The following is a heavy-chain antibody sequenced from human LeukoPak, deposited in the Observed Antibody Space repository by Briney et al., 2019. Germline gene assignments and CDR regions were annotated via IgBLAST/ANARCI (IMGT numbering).Heavy chain of an antibody. Sequence: GGSLRLSCAASGFTFSSYSMNWVRQAPGKGLEWVSYISSSSSTIYYADSVKGRFTISRDNAKNSLYLQMNSLRAEDTAVYYCARGPVITFGGVIAPFDYWGQGTLVTVSS. CDR1: GFTFSSYS. D-gene: IGHD3-16*02. J-gene: IGHJ4*02. CDR2: ISSSSSTI. CDR3: ARGPVITFGGVIAPFDY. V-gene: IGHV3-48*01.